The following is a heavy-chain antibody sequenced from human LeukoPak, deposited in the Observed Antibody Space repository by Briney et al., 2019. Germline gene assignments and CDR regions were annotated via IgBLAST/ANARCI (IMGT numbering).Heavy chain of an antibody. CDR2: ISAYNGNT. V-gene: IGHV1-18*01. CDR3: ARDPYSGSYGDY. D-gene: IGHD1-26*01. Sequence: ASVKVSCKASGYTFTSYGISWVRQAPGQGLEWMGWISAYNGNTNYAQKPQGRVTMTTDTSTSTAYMELRSLRSDDTAVYYCARDPYSGSYGDYWGQGTLVTVSS. CDR1: GYTFTSYG. J-gene: IGHJ4*02.